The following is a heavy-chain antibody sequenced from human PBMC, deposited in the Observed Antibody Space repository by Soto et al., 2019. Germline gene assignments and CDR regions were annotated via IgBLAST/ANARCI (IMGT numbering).Heavy chain of an antibody. D-gene: IGHD2-2*01. CDR2: INHSGST. CDR1: GGSFSGYY. J-gene: IGHJ5*02. V-gene: IGHV4-34*01. Sequence: SQTLSLTCAVYGGSFSGYYWSWIRQPPGKGLEWIGEINHSGSTNYNPSLKSRVTQSVDTSKNQFSLKLGSVTAADPAVYYCARGGGESDIVVVPAAMATRWFDPWGQGTLVTVSS. CDR3: ARGGGESDIVVVPAAMATRWFDP.